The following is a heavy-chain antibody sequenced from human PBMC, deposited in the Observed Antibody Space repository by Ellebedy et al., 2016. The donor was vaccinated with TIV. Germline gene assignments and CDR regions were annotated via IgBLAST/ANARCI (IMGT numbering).Heavy chain of an antibody. CDR3: ERGPGLHPYYFPTYYYYGMDV. D-gene: IGHD2/OR15-2a*01. V-gene: IGHV4-34*01. CDR1: GGSFSGYY. CDR2: INHSGST. J-gene: IGHJ6*02. Sequence: SQTLSLTCAVYGGSFSGYYWSWIRQPPGKGLEWIGEINHSGSTNYNPSLKSPVTISVDTSKNQFSLKLSSVTAADTAVYYCERGPGLHPYYFPTYYYYGMDVWGQGTTVTVSS.